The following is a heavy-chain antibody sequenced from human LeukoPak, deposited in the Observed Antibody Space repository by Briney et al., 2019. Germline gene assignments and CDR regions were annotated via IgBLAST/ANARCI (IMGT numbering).Heavy chain of an antibody. CDR1: GFPLSSYS. Sequence: PGGSLRLSCAASGFPLSSYSINWVRQAPGKGLEWVSYISSSGSAIYYVDSVKGLFTVSRDNAKNSLFLQMNSPRAEDTAVYYCVRVKGSYFDYWGQGALVTVSS. CDR2: ISSSGSAI. D-gene: IGHD2-15*01. J-gene: IGHJ4*02. CDR3: VRVKGSYFDY. V-gene: IGHV3-48*01.